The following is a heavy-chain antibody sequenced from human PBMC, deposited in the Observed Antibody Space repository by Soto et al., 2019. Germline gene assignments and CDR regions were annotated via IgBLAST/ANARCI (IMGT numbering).Heavy chain of an antibody. D-gene: IGHD4-17*01. CDR3: ARGVGGDYLPETRGSSDY. Sequence: SETLSLTCTVSGGSISSGGYYWSWIRQHPGKGLEWIGYIYYSGSTYYNPSLKSRVTISVDTSKNQFSLKLSSVTAADTAVYYCARGVGGDYLPETRGSSDYWGQGTLVTVSS. J-gene: IGHJ4*02. V-gene: IGHV4-31*03. CDR2: IYYSGST. CDR1: GGSISSGGYY.